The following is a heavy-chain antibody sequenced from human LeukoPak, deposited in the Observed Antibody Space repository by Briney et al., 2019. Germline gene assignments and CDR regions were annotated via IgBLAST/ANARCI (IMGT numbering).Heavy chain of an antibody. Sequence: SVKVSCKASGGTFSSYAISWVRQAPGQGLEWMGGIIPIFGTANYAQKFQGRVTITADESTSTAYMELSSLRSEDTAVYYCARGPPGYCGGDCYSGSDYWGQGTLVTVSS. CDR3: ARGPPGYCGGDCYSGSDY. CDR1: GGTFSSYA. CDR2: IIPIFGTA. D-gene: IGHD2-21*02. J-gene: IGHJ4*02. V-gene: IGHV1-69*01.